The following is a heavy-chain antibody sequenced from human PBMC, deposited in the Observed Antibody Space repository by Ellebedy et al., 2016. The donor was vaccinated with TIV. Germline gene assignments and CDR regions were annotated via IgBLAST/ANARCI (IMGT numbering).Heavy chain of an antibody. J-gene: IGHJ4*02. CDR1: GFTFSNYP. D-gene: IGHD3-10*01. Sequence: GESLKISCAASGFTFSNYPMHWVRQAPGKGLEWVAVIAYDGNDEYYADSVKGRFTISRDNSKNTVYLQMSSLRAEDTAVNFCARDDYYGSGTDYWGQGTLVTVSS. V-gene: IGHV3-30*15. CDR3: ARDDYYGSGTDY. CDR2: IAYDGNDE.